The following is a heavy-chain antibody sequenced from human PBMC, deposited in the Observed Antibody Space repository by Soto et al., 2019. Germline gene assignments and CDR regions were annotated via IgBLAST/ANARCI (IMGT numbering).Heavy chain of an antibody. V-gene: IGHV3-15*07. D-gene: IGHD6-19*01. CDR1: GFTFSHAW. Sequence: LVESGGGIVQPGGSLRLSCVASGFTFSHAWMDWVRQAPGKGLEWVGRIKSISDGETTNYAASVAGRFTISRDDSNNTLFLHVNSLKTEDTGVYYCTRRIAVAGTYYFDYWGQGTLVTVSA. J-gene: IGHJ4*02. CDR3: TRRIAVAGTYYFDY. CDR2: IKSISDGETT.